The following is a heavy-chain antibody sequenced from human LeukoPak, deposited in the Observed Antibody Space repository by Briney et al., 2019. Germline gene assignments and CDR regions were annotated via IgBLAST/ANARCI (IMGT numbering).Heavy chain of an antibody. V-gene: IGHV1-18*01. CDR3: ARLGALLRYCGGDCYSPVIDY. D-gene: IGHD2-21*02. CDR1: GYTFTSYG. J-gene: IGHJ4*02. Sequence: ASEKVSCKASGYTFTSYGISWVRQAPGQGLEWMGWISAYNGNTNYAQKLQGRVTMTTDTSTSTAYMELRSLRSDDTAVYYCARLGALLRYCGGDCYSPVIDYWAREPWSPSPQ. CDR2: ISAYNGNT.